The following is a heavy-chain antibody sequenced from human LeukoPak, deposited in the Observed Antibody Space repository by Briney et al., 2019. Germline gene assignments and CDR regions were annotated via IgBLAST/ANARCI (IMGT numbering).Heavy chain of an antibody. CDR3: ARAGDAFDM. CDR2: IWYDGSDK. D-gene: IGHD3-10*01. V-gene: IGHV3-33*01. CDR1: GFTFSSYG. Sequence: PGGSLRLSCAASGFTFSSYGMHWVRQAPGKGLEWVAVIWYDGSDKYYADSVKGRLTISRDNSKKTLFLQMNSLRAEDTAVYYCARAGDAFDMWGQGTMVTVSS. J-gene: IGHJ3*02.